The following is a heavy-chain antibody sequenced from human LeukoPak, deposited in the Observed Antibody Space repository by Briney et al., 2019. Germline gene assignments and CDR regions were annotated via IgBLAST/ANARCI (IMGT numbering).Heavy chain of an antibody. CDR2: IYYSGST. Sequence: SETLSLTCTVSGGSISSYYWSWIRQPPGKGLEWIGYIYYSGSTNYNPSLKSRVTISVDTSKNQFSLKLSSVTAADTAVYYCATNVVTTMAYFDSGAKEPWSPSPQ. CDR3: ATNVVTTMAYFDS. CDR1: GGSISSYY. V-gene: IGHV4-59*01. D-gene: IGHD1-14*01. J-gene: IGHJ4*01.